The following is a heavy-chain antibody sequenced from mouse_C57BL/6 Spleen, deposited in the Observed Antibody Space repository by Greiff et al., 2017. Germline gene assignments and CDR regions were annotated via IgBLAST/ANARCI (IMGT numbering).Heavy chain of an antibody. Sequence: QVQLKESGPGLVAPSQSLSITCTVSGFSFTSYAISWVRQPPGKGLEWLGVIWTGGGTNYNSALKSRLSISKDNSKSQVFLKMNSLQTDDTARYYCARLYYGSSYGAMDYWGQGTSVTVSS. J-gene: IGHJ4*01. CDR2: IWTGGGT. D-gene: IGHD1-1*01. CDR3: ARLYYGSSYGAMDY. V-gene: IGHV2-9-1*01. CDR1: GFSFTSYA.